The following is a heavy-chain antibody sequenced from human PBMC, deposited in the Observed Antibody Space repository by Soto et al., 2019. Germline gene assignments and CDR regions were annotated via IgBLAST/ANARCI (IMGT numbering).Heavy chain of an antibody. V-gene: IGHV6-1*01. CDR3: TREGLAASGSLDY. Sequence: SQTLSLTCAISGDSVSRNSAAWNWIRRSPSRGLGWLGRTYYRSKWYNDYAVSVKSRITINPDTSKNQFSLQLNSVTPEDTAVYFCTREGLAASGSLDYWGQGTLVTVSS. J-gene: IGHJ4*02. D-gene: IGHD6-13*01. CDR1: GDSVSRNSAA. CDR2: TYYRSKWYN.